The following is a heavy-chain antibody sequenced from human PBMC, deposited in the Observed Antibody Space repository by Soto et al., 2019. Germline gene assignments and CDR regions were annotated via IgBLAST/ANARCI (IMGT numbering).Heavy chain of an antibody. CDR2: IIPIFGTA. J-gene: IGHJ4*02. Sequence: SVKVSCKASGGTFSSYAISWVRQAPGQGLEWMGGIIPIFGTANYAQKFQGRVTITADESTSTAYMELSSLRSEDTAVYYCARERRRTYYAILTGYYPFDYWGQGTRVTVSS. CDR1: GGTFSSYA. V-gene: IGHV1-69*13. D-gene: IGHD3-9*01. CDR3: ARERRRTYYAILTGYYPFDY.